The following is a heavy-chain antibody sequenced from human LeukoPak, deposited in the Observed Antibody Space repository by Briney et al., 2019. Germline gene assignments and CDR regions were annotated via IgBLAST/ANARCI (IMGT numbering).Heavy chain of an antibody. CDR2: ISWNSGSI. V-gene: IGHV3-9*01. CDR3: AKDISPHVDTAMARDY. CDR1: GFTFDDYA. D-gene: IGHD5-18*01. Sequence: GGSLRLSCAATGFTFDDYAMDWVRQAPGKGLEWVSCISWNSGSIGYADSVKGRFTISRDNAKNSLYLQMNSLRAEDTALYYCAKDISPHVDTAMARDYWGQGTLVTVSS. J-gene: IGHJ4*02.